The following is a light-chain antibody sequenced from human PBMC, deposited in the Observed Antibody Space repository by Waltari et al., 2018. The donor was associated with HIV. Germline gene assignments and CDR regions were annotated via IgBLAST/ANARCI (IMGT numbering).Light chain of an antibody. CDR2: ENS. V-gene: IGLV1-51*02. CDR3: ATWDDSLSAVV. CDR1: DSHIGFNH. Sequence: QSVLTQPPSVSAAPGQKVTISCSGSDSHIGFNHISWYQHVPGTAPKRLIFENSNRLSGIPDRFSGSKSDTSATLDITGLQTGDEADYYCATWDDSLSAVVFGGGTKVTVL. J-gene: IGLJ2*01.